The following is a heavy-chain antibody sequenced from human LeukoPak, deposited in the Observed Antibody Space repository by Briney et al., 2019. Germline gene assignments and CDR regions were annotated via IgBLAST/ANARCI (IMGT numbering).Heavy chain of an antibody. V-gene: IGHV4-59*06. CDR2: IYYSGST. Sequence: SSETLSLTCTVSGGSISSYYWSWIRQHPGKGLEWIGYIYYSGSTYYNPSLKSRVTISVDTSKNQFSLKLSSVTAADTAVYYCARTHRYSGFDYWGQGTLVTVSS. D-gene: IGHD3-10*01. CDR3: ARTHRYSGFDY. CDR1: GGSISSYY. J-gene: IGHJ4*02.